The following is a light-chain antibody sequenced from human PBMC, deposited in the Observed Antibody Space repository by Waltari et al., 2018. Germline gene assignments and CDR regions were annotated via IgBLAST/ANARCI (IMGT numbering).Light chain of an antibody. CDR2: YNN. CDR1: SSNIVSNY. J-gene: IGLJ2*01. CDR3: AAWDDTLYVAL. Sequence: QSVLTQPPSAYGTPGQRLAISCSGISSNIVSNYGFWNQQLPGAAPKLLIYYNNKRPTGVPDLFSGAKSGTSASLAITGLRSEDEAAYHCAAWDDTLYVALFGGGTKLSVL. V-gene: IGLV1-47*01.